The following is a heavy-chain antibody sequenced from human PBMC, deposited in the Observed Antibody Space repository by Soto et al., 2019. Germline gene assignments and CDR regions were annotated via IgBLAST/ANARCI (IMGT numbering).Heavy chain of an antibody. Sequence: ASVKVSCKASGGTFSSYVISWVRQAPGQGLEWMGGIIPIFGTANYAQKFQGRVTITADESTSTAYMELSSLRSEDTAVYYCALRYFDWGPDYYYYGMDVWGQGTTVTVSS. CDR2: IIPIFGTA. V-gene: IGHV1-69*13. D-gene: IGHD3-9*01. CDR3: ALRYFDWGPDYYYYGMDV. CDR1: GGTFSSYV. J-gene: IGHJ6*02.